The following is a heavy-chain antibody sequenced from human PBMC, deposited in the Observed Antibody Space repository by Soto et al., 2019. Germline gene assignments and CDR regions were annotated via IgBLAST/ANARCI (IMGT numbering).Heavy chain of an antibody. D-gene: IGHD3-22*01. CDR3: ARGRYYDSSGFVDAFDI. V-gene: IGHV1-69*01. Sequence: QVQLVQSGAEVKKPGSSVKVSCKASGGTFSSYAISWVRQAPGQGHEWMGGIIPIFGTANYAQKFQGRVTITADESTSTAYMELSSLRSEDTAVYYCARGRYYDSSGFVDAFDIWGEGTMVTVSS. CDR1: GGTFSSYA. J-gene: IGHJ3*02. CDR2: IIPIFGTA.